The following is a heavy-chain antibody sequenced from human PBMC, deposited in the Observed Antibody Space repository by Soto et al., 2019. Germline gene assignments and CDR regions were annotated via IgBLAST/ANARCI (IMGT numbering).Heavy chain of an antibody. CDR2: ISSSSSYI. CDR3: ASEDTAMVKSRDYYYGMDV. V-gene: IGHV3-21*01. D-gene: IGHD5-18*01. Sequence: GGSLRLSCAASGFTFSSYSMTWVRQAPGKGLEWVSSISSSSSYIYYADSVKGRFTISRDNAKNSLYLQMNSLRAEDTAVYYCASEDTAMVKSRDYYYGMDVWGQGTTVTVSS. CDR1: GFTFSSYS. J-gene: IGHJ6*02.